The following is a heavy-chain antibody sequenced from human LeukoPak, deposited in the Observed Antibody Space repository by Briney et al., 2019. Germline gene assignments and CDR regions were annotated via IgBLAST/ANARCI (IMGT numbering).Heavy chain of an antibody. D-gene: IGHD1-26*01. J-gene: IGHJ6*02. CDR2: ILYDGSNK. Sequence: PGRSLRLSCAASGFTFSSYAMHWVRQAPGKGLEWVAVILYDGSNKYYADSVKGRFTISRDNSKNTLYLQMNSLRAEDTAVYYCAREAGGSAPYYYYYGMDVWGQGTTVTVSS. CDR3: AREAGGSAPYYYYYGMDV. V-gene: IGHV3-30-3*01. CDR1: GFTFSSYA.